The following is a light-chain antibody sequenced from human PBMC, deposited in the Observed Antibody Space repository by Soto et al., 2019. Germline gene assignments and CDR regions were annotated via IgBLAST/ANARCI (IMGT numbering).Light chain of an antibody. CDR1: QTVSSTS. CDR3: QQRNNWPSTT. CDR2: GAS. J-gene: IGKJ3*01. Sequence: EIVLTQSPGTLTLSPGERATLSCRASQTVSSTSLAWYQQKAGQAPRVLIYGASTGATGIPARFSGSGSGTDFTLTISSLEPEDFAIYYCQQRNNWPSTTFGPGTKVDIK. V-gene: IGKV3D-20*02.